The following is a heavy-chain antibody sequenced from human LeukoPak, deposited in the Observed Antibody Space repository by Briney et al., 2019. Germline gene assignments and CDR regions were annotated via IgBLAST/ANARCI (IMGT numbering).Heavy chain of an antibody. CDR2: INHSGST. V-gene: IGHV4-34*01. D-gene: IGHD6-19*01. CDR1: GGSFSGYY. Sequence: SETLSLACAVYGGSFSGYYWSEIRQPPGKGLEWIGEINHSGSTNYNPSLKSRVTISVGTSKNQFSLKLSSVTAADTAVYYCAEGAVAGYDYWGQGTLVTVSS. CDR3: AEGAVAGYDY. J-gene: IGHJ4*02.